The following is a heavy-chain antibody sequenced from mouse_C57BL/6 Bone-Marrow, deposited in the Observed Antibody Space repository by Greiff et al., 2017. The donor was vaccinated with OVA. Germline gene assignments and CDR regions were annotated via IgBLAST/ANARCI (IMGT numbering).Heavy chain of an antibody. J-gene: IGHJ2*01. D-gene: IGHD2-5*01. CDR1: GYTFTDHT. V-gene: IGHV1-78*01. Sequence: VQLQESDAELVKPGASVKISCKVSGYTFTDHTIHWMKQRPEQGLEWIGYIYPRDGSTKYNEKFKGKATLTADKSSSTAYMQLNSLTSEDSAVYFCATGPTYYSNYVGYWGQGTTLTVSS. CDR3: ATGPTYYSNYVGY. CDR2: IYPRDGST.